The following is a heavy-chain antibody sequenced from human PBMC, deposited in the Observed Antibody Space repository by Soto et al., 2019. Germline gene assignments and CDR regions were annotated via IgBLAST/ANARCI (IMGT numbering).Heavy chain of an antibody. D-gene: IGHD2-15*01. J-gene: IGHJ6*02. CDR2: ISYDGSNK. CDR1: GFTFSSYA. V-gene: IGHV3-30-3*01. Sequence: QVQLVESGGGVVQPGRSLRLSCAASGFTFSSYAMHWVRQAPGKGLEWVAVISYDGSNKYYADSVKGRVTISRDNSKNPLYLHMNSLRAEDTAVYYCAPPLAASSGVYFWGQGTTVTFSS. CDR3: APPLAASSGVYF.